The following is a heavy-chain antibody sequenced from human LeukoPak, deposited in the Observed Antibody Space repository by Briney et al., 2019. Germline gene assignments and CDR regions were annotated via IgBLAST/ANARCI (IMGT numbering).Heavy chain of an antibody. CDR3: ARSPLESRRRGDNFFCDY. D-gene: IGHD5-24*01. CDR1: GASVIHSY. V-gene: IGHV4-59*08. CDR2: VYYSGGT. Sequence: PSETLSLTCSVSGASVIHSYLSWLRRTPGKGLEWIGFVYYSGGTNLNPSLKSRVTLSLDTSKNQFSMNLTSVTSADTAMYYCARSPLESRRRGDNFFCDYWGQGMLVTVSS. J-gene: IGHJ4*02.